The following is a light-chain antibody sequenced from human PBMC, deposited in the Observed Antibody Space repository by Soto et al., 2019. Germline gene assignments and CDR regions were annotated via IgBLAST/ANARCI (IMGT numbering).Light chain of an antibody. CDR2: DAS. Sequence: EIVWTQSPATLSLSPGERATLSCRASQSVSSYLAWYQQKPGQAPRLLIYDASNRATGIPARFSGSGSGTDVTLTISSLEPEDFAVYYCQQRSNWITVGQGTRLEIK. V-gene: IGKV3-11*01. J-gene: IGKJ5*01. CDR1: QSVSSY. CDR3: QQRSNWIT.